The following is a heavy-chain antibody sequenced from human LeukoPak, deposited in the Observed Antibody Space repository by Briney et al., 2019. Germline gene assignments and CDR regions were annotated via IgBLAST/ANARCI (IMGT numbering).Heavy chain of an antibody. CDR2: IYYSGST. CDR3: ARDYYVNAFDI. V-gene: IGHV4-59*01. J-gene: IGHJ3*02. Sequence: SETLSLTCTVSGGSISSYYWSWIRQPPGKGLEWIGYIYYSGSTNYNPSLKSRVTISVDTSKNQFSLKLSSVTAADTAVYYCARDYYVNAFDIWGQGTMVTVSS. D-gene: IGHD3-10*02. CDR1: GGSISSYY.